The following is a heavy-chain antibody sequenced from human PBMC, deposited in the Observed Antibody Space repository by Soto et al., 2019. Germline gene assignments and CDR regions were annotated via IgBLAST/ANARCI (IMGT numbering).Heavy chain of an antibody. CDR2: IIPILGIA. V-gene: IGHV1-69*02. J-gene: IGHJ4*02. Sequence: SVKVSCKASGGTFSSYTISWVRQAPGQGLEWMGRIIPILGIANYAQKFQGRVTMTRDTSTSTVYMELSSLRSEDTAVYYCARVYCSGGSCYGIDYWGQGTLVTVS. CDR3: ARVYCSGGSCYGIDY. D-gene: IGHD2-15*01. CDR1: GGTFSSYT.